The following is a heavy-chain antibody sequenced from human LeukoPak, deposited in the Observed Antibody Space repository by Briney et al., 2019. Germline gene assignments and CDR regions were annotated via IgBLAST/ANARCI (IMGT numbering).Heavy chain of an antibody. CDR1: GGSVSSSSYY. CDR3: ARHPERYSYFDY. CDR2: IYYSGSA. V-gene: IGHV4-39*01. J-gene: IGHJ4*02. D-gene: IGHD5-18*01. Sequence: SETLSLTCTVSGGSVSSSSYYWGWIRQPPGKGLEWIGSIYYSGSAYYNPSLKSRVTMSVDTSKNQFSLRLSSVTAADTAVYSCARHPERYSYFDYWGQGTLVTVSS.